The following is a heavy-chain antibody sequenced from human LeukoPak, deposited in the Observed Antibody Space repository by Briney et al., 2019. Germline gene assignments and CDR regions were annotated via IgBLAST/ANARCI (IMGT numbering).Heavy chain of an antibody. D-gene: IGHD3-22*01. J-gene: IGHJ4*02. CDR2: IYHSGST. V-gene: IGHV4-38-2*02. CDR1: GYSISSGYY. Sequence: PSETLSLTCTVSGYSISSGYYWGWIRQPPGKGLEWIGSIYHSGSTYYNPSLKSRVTISVDTSKNQFSLKLSSVTAADTAVYYCARRWYYDSSGFEGFDYWGQGTLVTVSS. CDR3: ARRWYYDSSGFEGFDY.